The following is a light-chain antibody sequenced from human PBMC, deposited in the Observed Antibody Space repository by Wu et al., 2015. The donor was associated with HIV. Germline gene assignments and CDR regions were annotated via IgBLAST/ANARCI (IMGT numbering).Light chain of an antibody. CDR3: QQYYSYPQT. CDR1: QSISSY. J-gene: IGKJ1*01. V-gene: IGKV1-8*01. CDR2: GAY. Sequence: AIRITQSPSSLSASTGDTVTITCRASQSISSYLAWYQQKPGKAPKLLIFGAYTLQSGVPSRFSGSGSGTDFTLTISCLQSEDFATYYCQQYYSYPQTFGQGTTVEI.